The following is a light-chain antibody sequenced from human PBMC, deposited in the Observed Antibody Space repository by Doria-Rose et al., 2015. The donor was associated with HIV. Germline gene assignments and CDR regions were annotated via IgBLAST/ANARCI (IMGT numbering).Light chain of an antibody. Sequence: EIVLTQSPGTLSLSPGESATLSCRASQSFSSTYLAWYQQKPGQAPSLLIYDGSTRATGISDRFSASGSGTDFTLTINRLEPEDFAPYYCHQYGTSWTFGQGTKVEI. CDR2: DGS. CDR1: QSFSSTY. J-gene: IGKJ1*01. V-gene: IGKV3-20*01. CDR3: HQYGTSWT.